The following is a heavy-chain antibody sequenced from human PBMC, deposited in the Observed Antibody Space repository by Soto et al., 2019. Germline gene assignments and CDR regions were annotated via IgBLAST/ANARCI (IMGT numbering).Heavy chain of an antibody. J-gene: IGHJ6*02. Sequence: ASVKVSCKATGFTLTSYEINWVRQASGQGLEWMGWMNPNSGNTGYAQKFQGRVTMTRNTSISTAYMELSSLRSEDTAVCYCARGYEFWNGYCLDVWGQGTTVTVSS. D-gene: IGHD3-3*01. CDR1: GFTLTSYE. CDR3: ARGYEFWNGYCLDV. V-gene: IGHV1-8*01. CDR2: MNPNSGNT.